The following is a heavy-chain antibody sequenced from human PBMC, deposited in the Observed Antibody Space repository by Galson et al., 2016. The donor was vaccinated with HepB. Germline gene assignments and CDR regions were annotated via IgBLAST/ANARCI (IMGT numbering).Heavy chain of an antibody. CDR1: GFTFSCYD. V-gene: IGHV3-21*01. J-gene: IGHJ4*02. D-gene: IGHD1-26*01. CDR2: ISISTKYI. Sequence: SLRLSCAASGFTFSCYDMHWVRQATGKGLEWVSSISISTKYIYYADSVKGRFTISRDNAKKSLYLQMNSLRAEDTAVYYCVRDSEIVGGNQDVDYWGQGTLVTVSS. CDR3: VRDSEIVGGNQDVDY.